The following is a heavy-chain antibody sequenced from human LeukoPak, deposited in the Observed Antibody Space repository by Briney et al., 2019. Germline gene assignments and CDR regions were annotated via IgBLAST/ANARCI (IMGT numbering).Heavy chain of an antibody. Sequence: ASVKVSCKAFGCTFTSYGISWVRQAPGQGIEWMGWISADNGNTNYAQKLQDRVTMTTDTSTSTAYMELRSLRSDDTAVYYCARWGPTVVTPLNYWGQGTLVTVSS. CDR3: ARWGPTVVTPLNY. D-gene: IGHD4-23*01. J-gene: IGHJ4*02. CDR1: GCTFTSYG. CDR2: ISADNGNT. V-gene: IGHV1-18*01.